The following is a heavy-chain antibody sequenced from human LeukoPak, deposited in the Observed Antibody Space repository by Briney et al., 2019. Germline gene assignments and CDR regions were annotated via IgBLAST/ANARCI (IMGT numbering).Heavy chain of an antibody. V-gene: IGHV1-18*01. Sequence: ASVKVSCKASGYTFTSYGISWVRQAPGQGLEWMGWISAYNGNTNYAQKLQGRVTMTTDTSTSTAYMELRSLRSDDTAVYYCARDLVYMAVAGTVDYYYYMDVWGKGTTVTVSS. CDR3: ARDLVYMAVAGTVDYYYYMDV. J-gene: IGHJ6*03. CDR1: GYTFTSYG. CDR2: ISAYNGNT. D-gene: IGHD6-19*01.